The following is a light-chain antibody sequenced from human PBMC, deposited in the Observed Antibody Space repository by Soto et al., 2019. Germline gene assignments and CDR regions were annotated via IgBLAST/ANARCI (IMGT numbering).Light chain of an antibody. CDR2: AAS. J-gene: IGKJ4*01. CDR1: QDISRW. Sequence: DIQMTQSPSTLSASVGDRVTITCRASQDISRWLAWYQQKPGKAPNLLIYAASSLQSGVPSRFSGSGSGTDFTLTISSLQPEDFATYYCQQIYSIPLTFGGGTKVDIK. V-gene: IGKV1-39*01. CDR3: QQIYSIPLT.